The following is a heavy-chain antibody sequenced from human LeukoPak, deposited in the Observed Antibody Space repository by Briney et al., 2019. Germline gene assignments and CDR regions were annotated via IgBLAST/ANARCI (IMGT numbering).Heavy chain of an antibody. J-gene: IGHJ3*01. Sequence: SETLSLTGAGSGVSFSSYCWSWIRQPPGKGLDWIVFINYSGSTNYNPSLESPLTISLEASKNQLSLTLTSVTAADTAVYYCARGYVRRITVVRGVVKPEPDDAFDVWGQGTVVTVSS. CDR1: GVSFSSYC. V-gene: IGHV4-59*01. D-gene: IGHD3-10*01. CDR2: INYSGST. CDR3: ARGYVRRITVVRGVVKPEPDDAFDV.